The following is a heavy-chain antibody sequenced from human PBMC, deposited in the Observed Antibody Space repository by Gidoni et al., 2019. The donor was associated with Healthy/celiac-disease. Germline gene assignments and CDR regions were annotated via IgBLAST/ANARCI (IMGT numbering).Heavy chain of an antibody. CDR1: GGPIRSYY. Sequence: QVQLQESGPGLVKPSETLSLTCTVSGGPIRSYYWSWIRQPPGKGLEWVGYIHYRGSTNYNPSLKSRVTISVDTSKNQFSLKLSSVTAADTAVYYCARTSRGYEGGYYYSMDVWGQGTTVTVSS. V-gene: IGHV4-59*08. D-gene: IGHD5-12*01. J-gene: IGHJ6*02. CDR2: IHYRGST. CDR3: ARTSRGYEGGYYYSMDV.